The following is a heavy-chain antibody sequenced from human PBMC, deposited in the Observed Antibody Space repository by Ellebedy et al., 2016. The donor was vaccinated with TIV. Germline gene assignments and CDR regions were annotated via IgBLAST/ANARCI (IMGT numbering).Heavy chain of an antibody. CDR2: IYTSGST. CDR1: VGSIRSYH. J-gene: IGHJ4*02. V-gene: IGHV4-4*07. Sequence: MPSETLSLTCTVSVGSIRSYHWSWIRQPAGKGLEWFGRIYTSGSTDYNPSLQSRVTMSIDRSKKQFSLKLNSVTAADTAVYYCARGGIHFDYWGQGMLVTVSS. D-gene: IGHD2-15*01. CDR3: ARGGIHFDY.